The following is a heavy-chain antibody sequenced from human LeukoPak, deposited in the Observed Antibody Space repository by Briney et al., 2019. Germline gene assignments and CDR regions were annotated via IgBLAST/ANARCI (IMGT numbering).Heavy chain of an antibody. CDR3: ARGIAAVAGGYFDY. Sequence: GGSLRLSCAASGFTFSSYGMHWVRQAPGKGLEWVAVIWYDGSNKYYADSVKGRFTISRDNSKNTLYLQMNSLRAEDTAVYYCARGIAAVAGGYFDYWGQGTLVTVSS. J-gene: IGHJ4*02. CDR1: GFTFSSYG. D-gene: IGHD6-13*01. CDR2: IWYDGSNK. V-gene: IGHV3-33*01.